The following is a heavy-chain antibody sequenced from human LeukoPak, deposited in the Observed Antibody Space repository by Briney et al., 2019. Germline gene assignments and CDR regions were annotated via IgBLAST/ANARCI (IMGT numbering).Heavy chain of an antibody. V-gene: IGHV4-59*01. J-gene: IGHJ4*02. Sequence: PSETLSLTCTVSDDFITAYYWSWIRQPPGKGLEWIGYVYYTGSTEYNPSLKSRVTISADTSKNQFSLKLISVTAADTAVYYCASRKLGNDYWGQGTLVTVSS. CDR3: ASRKLGNDY. D-gene: IGHD7-27*01. CDR2: VYYTGST. CDR1: DDFITAYY.